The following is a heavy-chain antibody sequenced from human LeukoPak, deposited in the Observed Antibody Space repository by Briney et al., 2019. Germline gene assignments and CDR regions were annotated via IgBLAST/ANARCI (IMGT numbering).Heavy chain of an antibody. J-gene: IGHJ3*02. Sequence: GGSLRLSCAASGFTFSNYWVLWVRQAPGKGLVWVSRLNIDGGTTIYADSVKGRLTISRDNAKNTLYLQMNSLRAEDTAVYYCARDRGGDAFDIWGQGTMVTVYS. CDR2: LNIDGGTT. CDR3: ARDRGGDAFDI. CDR1: GFTFSNYW. V-gene: IGHV3-74*01.